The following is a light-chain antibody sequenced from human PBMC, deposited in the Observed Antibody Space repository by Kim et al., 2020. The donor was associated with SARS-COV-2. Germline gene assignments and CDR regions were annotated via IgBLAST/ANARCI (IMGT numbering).Light chain of an antibody. Sequence: QSALTQPPSASGSPGQSVTISCTGTSSDIGDYKYVSWYQQHPGKAPKLMIYEVSKWPSGVPDRFSGSKSGNTASLTVSGLQAEDEADYYRSSYAGSNNWVFGGGTQLTVL. CDR2: EVS. V-gene: IGLV2-8*01. CDR3: SSYAGSNNWV. CDR1: SSDIGDYKY. J-gene: IGLJ3*02.